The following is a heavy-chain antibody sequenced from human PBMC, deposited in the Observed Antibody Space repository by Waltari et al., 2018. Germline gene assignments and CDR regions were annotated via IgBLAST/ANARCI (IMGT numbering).Heavy chain of an antibody. CDR2: VHHSGKT. CDR3: AGDRAIGLFFDY. CDR1: GAPIGGTYW. V-gene: IGHV4-4*02. D-gene: IGHD2-2*01. J-gene: IGHJ4*02. Sequence: QVQLQESGQGLVTPSGPLSLTCAVSGAPIGGTYWWSWVRQSPEKGLEWIGQVHHSGKTHYNPSLQSRVTISVDKPKNQFSLNLNSVTAADTAVYYCAGDRAIGLFFDYWGRGTLVTVSS.